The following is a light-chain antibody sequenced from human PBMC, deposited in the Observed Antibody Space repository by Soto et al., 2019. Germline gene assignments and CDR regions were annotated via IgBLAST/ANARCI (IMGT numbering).Light chain of an antibody. CDR1: QSVGSW. CDR2: DAS. V-gene: IGKV3-11*01. CDR3: QQRVNWLT. Sequence: EIVLTQSPATLSLSPGERATLSCRASQSVGSWLAWYQQKPGQSPRLLIYDASNRATGIPARFSGSGSGTDFTLTISSLEPEDFAVYYCQQRVNWLTVGGGTKVEIK. J-gene: IGKJ4*01.